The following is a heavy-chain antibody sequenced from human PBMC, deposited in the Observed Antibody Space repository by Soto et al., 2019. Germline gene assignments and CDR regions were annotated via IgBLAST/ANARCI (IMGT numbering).Heavy chain of an antibody. CDR2: ITHSGST. CDR3: ARVGTPRPFDY. Sequence: SETLSLTCAVYGESFSGYYWSWIRQPPGKGLEWIGEITHSGSTNYNPSLKSRVTLSVDTSKNQFSLKLSSVTAADTAVYYCARVGTPRPFDYWGQGTLVTVSS. V-gene: IGHV4-34*01. D-gene: IGHD6-25*01. CDR1: GESFSGYY. J-gene: IGHJ4*02.